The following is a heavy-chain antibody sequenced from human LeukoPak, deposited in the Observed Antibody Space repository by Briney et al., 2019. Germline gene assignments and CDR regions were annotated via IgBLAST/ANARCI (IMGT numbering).Heavy chain of an antibody. V-gene: IGHV3-21*01. CDR2: ISSSSSYI. D-gene: IGHD2-2*01. J-gene: IGHJ4*02. Sequence: GGALRLSCAASGFTFSSYRMNWGRQAPGKGLEWDSSISSSSSYIYYADAVKGRFTISRDNAKNSLYLQMNSLRAEDTAVYYCAREPWSIAYCSSTNCGLNSWGQGTLVTVSS. CDR3: AREPWSIAYCSSTNCGLNS. CDR1: GFTFSSYR.